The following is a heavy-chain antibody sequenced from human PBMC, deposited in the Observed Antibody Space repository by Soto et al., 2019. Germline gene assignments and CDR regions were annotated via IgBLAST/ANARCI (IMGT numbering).Heavy chain of an antibody. Sequence: SCSASGFTFSISAIHWVLQAPGKGLEYVSAISSNGDNTYYADSVKGRFTISRDNSKNTLYLQMSSLRAEDTAVYYCVKGRPVVVAAYFDYWGQGTLVTVSS. CDR2: ISSNGDNT. V-gene: IGHV3-64D*06. CDR1: GFTFSISA. D-gene: IGHD2-15*01. CDR3: VKGRPVVVAAYFDY. J-gene: IGHJ4*02.